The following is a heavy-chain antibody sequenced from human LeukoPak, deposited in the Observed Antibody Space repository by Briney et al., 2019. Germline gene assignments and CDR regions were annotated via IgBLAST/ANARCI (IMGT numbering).Heavy chain of an antibody. CDR2: IIPIFGTA. CDR1: GYTFTSYY. D-gene: IGHD5-18*01. V-gene: IGHV1-69*13. Sequence: SVKASCKASGYTFTSYYMHWVRQAPGQGLEWMGGIIPIFGTANYAQKFQGRVTITADESTSTAYMELSSLRSEDTAVYYCARGRYSYGYLGYYGMDVWGQGTTVTVSS. J-gene: IGHJ6*02. CDR3: ARGRYSYGYLGYYGMDV.